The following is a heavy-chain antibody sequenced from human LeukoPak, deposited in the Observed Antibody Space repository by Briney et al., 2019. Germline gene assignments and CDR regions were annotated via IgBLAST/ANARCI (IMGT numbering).Heavy chain of an antibody. V-gene: IGHV3-21*01. CDR2: ISSSRSYI. D-gene: IGHD3-16*01. J-gene: IGHJ4*02. CDR1: GFTFSSYS. Sequence: GGSLRLSCAASGFTFSSYSMNWVRQAPGKGLEWVSSISSSRSYIYYADSVKVRFTISRDNAKNSLYLQINRLRAEDTAVYYCARVLDGDSLFDCWGEGALVTVSS. CDR3: ARVLDGDSLFDC.